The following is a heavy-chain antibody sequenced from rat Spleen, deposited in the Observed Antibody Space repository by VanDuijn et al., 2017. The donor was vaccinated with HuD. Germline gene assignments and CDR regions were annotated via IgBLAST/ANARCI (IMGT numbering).Heavy chain of an antibody. CDR2: INTGSGGT. CDR3: AREGVTTVVTGWFAY. CDR1: GYTFSSHD. V-gene: IGHV1-57*01. D-gene: IGHD1-1*01. J-gene: IGHJ3*01. Sequence: QVQLQQSGAELAKPGSSVKISCKASGYTFSSHDISWIKKTTGQGLEYIGYINTGSGGTYYNEKFKGKATLTVDKSSSTAFMQLSSLTPEDTAVYYCAREGVTTVVTGWFAYWGQGTLVTVSS.